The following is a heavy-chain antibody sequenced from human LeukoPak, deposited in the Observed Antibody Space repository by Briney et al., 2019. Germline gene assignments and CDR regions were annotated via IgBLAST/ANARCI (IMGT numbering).Heavy chain of an antibody. CDR1: GFSFSTYS. J-gene: IGHJ4*02. D-gene: IGHD3-10*01. CDR3: VKGVLRGVIITFDY. V-gene: IGHV3-64D*09. CDR2: VTGSGTTK. Sequence: GGSLRLSCVASGFSFSTYSMNWVRQAPGKGLEWVSSVTGSGTTKYYADSVKGRFVISRDNSKNTLYLQMSSLRAEDTAVYYCVKGVLRGVIITFDYWGQGTLVTVSS.